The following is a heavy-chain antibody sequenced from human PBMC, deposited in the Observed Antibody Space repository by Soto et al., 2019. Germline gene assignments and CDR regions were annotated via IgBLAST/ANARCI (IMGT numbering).Heavy chain of an antibody. J-gene: IGHJ4*02. V-gene: IGHV3-33*01. CDR3: ARDQSPQLGECDY. CDR1: GFTFSSYG. Sequence: GGSLRLSCAASGFTFSSYGMHWVRQAPGKGLEWVAVIWYDGSNKYYADSVKGRFTISRDNSKNTLYLQMNSLRAEDTAVYYCARDQSPQLGECDYWGQGTLVTVSS. CDR2: IWYDGSNK. D-gene: IGHD1-26*01.